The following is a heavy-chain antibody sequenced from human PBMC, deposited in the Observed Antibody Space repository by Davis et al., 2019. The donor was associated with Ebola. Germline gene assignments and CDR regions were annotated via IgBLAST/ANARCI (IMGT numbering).Heavy chain of an antibody. Sequence: PSETLSLTCTVSGGSISSSSYYWGWIRQPPGKGLECIGSIYNSGSTYYNPSLKSRVTISVDTSKNQFSLNLSSVTAADTAVYYCATQELGRTFYSDYWGLGTLVTVSS. CDR3: ATQELGRTFYSDY. CDR1: GGSISSSSYY. CDR2: IYNSGST. V-gene: IGHV4-39*07. D-gene: IGHD7-27*01. J-gene: IGHJ4*02.